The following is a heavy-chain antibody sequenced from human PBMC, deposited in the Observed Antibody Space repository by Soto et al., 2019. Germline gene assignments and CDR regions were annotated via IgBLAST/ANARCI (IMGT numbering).Heavy chain of an antibody. CDR2: ISCSGGST. D-gene: IGHD6-19*01. V-gene: IGHV3-23*01. Sequence: GGSLRLSCAASGFTFSSYAMSWVRQAPGKVLEWVSAISCSGGSTYYADSVKGRFTISRDNSKNTLYVQIKRLRAEDTAVYYCAKDRQSSGWSYDYWGQGTLVTVSS. CDR1: GFTFSSYA. CDR3: AKDRQSSGWSYDY. J-gene: IGHJ4*02.